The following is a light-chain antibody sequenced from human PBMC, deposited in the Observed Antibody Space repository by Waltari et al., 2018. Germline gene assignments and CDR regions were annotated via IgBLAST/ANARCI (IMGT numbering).Light chain of an antibody. CDR1: QSVSRT. J-gene: IGKJ1*01. CDR3: QHYVRLPAT. V-gene: IGKV3-20*01. CDR2: GAS. Sequence: EIVLPQSPGILSLSPGERATLSCRASQSVSRTLAWYQQKPGQAPRLLIYGASTRATGIPDRFSGGGSGTDFSLTSSRLEPEDFAVYYCQHYVRLPATFGQGTKVEIK.